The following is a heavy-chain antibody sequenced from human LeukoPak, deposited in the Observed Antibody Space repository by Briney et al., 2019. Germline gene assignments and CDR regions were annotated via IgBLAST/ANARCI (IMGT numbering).Heavy chain of an antibody. CDR3: ARDLVVVVPAGSTYFDI. CDR2: INWNGGST. CDR1: GFTFDDYG. J-gene: IGHJ3*02. V-gene: IGHV3-20*04. D-gene: IGHD2-2*01. Sequence: PGGSLRLSCAASGFTFDDYGMSWVRQAPGKGLEWVSGINWNGGSTGYADSVKGRFTISRDNAKNSPYLQMNSLRAEDTALYYCARDLVVVVPAGSTYFDIWGQGTMVTVSS.